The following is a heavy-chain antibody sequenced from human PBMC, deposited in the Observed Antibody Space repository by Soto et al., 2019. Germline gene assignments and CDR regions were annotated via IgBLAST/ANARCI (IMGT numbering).Heavy chain of an antibody. J-gene: IGHJ4*02. D-gene: IGHD3-16*01. CDR3: ARAYEGDYFDY. Sequence: QVQLVESGGGVVQPGRSLRLSCAASGFTFSSYAMHWVRQAPGKGLEWVAVISYDGSNKYYADSVKGRFTISRDNSKNTRYLQMNRLRAEDTAVYYCARAYEGDYFDYWGQGTLVTVSS. V-gene: IGHV3-30-3*01. CDR2: ISYDGSNK. CDR1: GFTFSSYA.